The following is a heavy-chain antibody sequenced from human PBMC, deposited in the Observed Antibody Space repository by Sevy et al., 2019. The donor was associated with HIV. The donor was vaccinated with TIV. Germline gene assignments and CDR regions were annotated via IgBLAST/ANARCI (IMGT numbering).Heavy chain of an antibody. Sequence: GGSLRLSCAASGFTFSSYWMSWVRQAPGKGLEWVANIKQDGSQKYYVDSLKGRFTISRDNAKNSMYLQMNSLRAEDTAVYYCARVRGTMVRGVIIKTYYFDYWGEGTLVRVSS. J-gene: IGHJ4*02. CDR3: ARVRGTMVRGVIIKTYYFDY. CDR1: GFTFSSYW. D-gene: IGHD3-10*01. V-gene: IGHV3-7*03. CDR2: IKQDGSQK.